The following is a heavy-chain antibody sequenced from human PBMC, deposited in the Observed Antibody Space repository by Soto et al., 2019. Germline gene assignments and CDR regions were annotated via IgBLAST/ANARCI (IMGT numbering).Heavy chain of an antibody. CDR3: ARHRSGSYRGVFDY. J-gene: IGHJ4*02. Sequence: QLQLQESGPGLVKPSETLSLTCTVSGGSISSSSYYWGWIRQPPGKGLEWIGSIYYSGSTYYNPSLKSRVTISVDTYKNQFSLKLSSVPAADTAVYYCARHRSGSYRGVFDYWGQGTLVTVSS. CDR2: IYYSGST. V-gene: IGHV4-39*01. D-gene: IGHD3-3*01. CDR1: GGSISSSSYY.